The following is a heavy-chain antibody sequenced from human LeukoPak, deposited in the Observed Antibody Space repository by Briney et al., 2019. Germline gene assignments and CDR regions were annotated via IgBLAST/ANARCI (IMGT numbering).Heavy chain of an antibody. J-gene: IGHJ6*02. CDR1: GGSISSGGYY. D-gene: IGHD2-2*01. CDR2: IHYSGST. V-gene: IGHV4-31*03. Sequence: SETLSLTCTVSGGSISSGGYYWNWIRQHPGKGLEWIGYIHYSGSTYYSPSLKSRVTISVDTSKNQFSLKLSSVTAADTAVYYCARVPKYQLPLYYYYGMDVWGQGTTVTVSS. CDR3: ARVPKYQLPLYYYYGMDV.